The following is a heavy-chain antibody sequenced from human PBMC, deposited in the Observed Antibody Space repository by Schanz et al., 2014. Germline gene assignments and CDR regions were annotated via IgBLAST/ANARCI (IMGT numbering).Heavy chain of an antibody. CDR1: GFTFSSYS. D-gene: IGHD1-1*01. CDR2: ISTSGTYM. Sequence: EVQLVESGGGLVQPGGSLRLSCTASGFTFSSYSMNWVRQAPGRGLEWVSSISTSGTYMYIADSLKGRLTISRDDAKKSMYLQMNNLRAEDTALYYCARDRRNADLDYWGQGTLVTVSS. V-gene: IGHV3-21*01. CDR3: ARDRRNADLDY. J-gene: IGHJ4*02.